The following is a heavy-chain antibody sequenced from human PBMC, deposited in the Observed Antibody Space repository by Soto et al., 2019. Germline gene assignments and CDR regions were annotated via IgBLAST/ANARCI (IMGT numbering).Heavy chain of an antibody. V-gene: IGHV4-4*02. CDR3: TENSAYALDY. J-gene: IGHJ4*02. CDR1: GGSVSNNNW. Sequence: QVQLQESGPGLVKPSGTLSLSCAASGGSVSNNNWWSWVRQSPGNGLEWIGEIHHSGGTSYNPSRESPATLSADKSKNELSLRLNYVTAADTVVYYCTENSAYALDYWGLGILVTVSS. D-gene: IGHD5-12*01. CDR2: IHHSGGT.